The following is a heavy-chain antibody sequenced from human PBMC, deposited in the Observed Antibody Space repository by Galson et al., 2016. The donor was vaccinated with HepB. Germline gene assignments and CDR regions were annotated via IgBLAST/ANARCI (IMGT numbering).Heavy chain of an antibody. CDR3: TPTWLGVETSS. CDR1: GFTFSIYS. V-gene: IGHV3-49*04. Sequence: SLRLSCAASGFTFSIYSIHWVRQAPGKGLEWVGFVRSKAYGGTTEYAASVKGRFTISRDDSKSIAYLQMNSLKTEDTAIYYCTPTWLGVETSSWSQGTLVTVSS. CDR2: VRSKAYGGTT. J-gene: IGHJ4*02. D-gene: IGHD1-26*01.